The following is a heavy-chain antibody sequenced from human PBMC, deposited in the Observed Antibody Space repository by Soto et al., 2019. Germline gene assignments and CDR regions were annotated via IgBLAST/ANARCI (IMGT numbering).Heavy chain of an antibody. J-gene: IGHJ6*02. Sequence: QVQLQESGPGLVKPSQTLSLTCTVSGGSISSGGYYWSWIRQHPGKGLEWIGYIYYSGSTYYNPSLKSRVTISADTSKNQFSLKLSSVTAADTAVYYCARDIVVVVAATNYYYYGMDVWGQGTTVTVSS. D-gene: IGHD2-15*01. CDR3: ARDIVVVVAATNYYYYGMDV. V-gene: IGHV4-31*03. CDR1: GGSISSGGYY. CDR2: IYYSGST.